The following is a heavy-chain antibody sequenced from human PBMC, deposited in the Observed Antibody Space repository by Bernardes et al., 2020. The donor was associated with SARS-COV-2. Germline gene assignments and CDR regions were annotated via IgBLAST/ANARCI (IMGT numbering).Heavy chain of an antibody. J-gene: IGHJ5*02. D-gene: IGHD2-15*01. CDR1: GYTLTELS. CDR3: ATGPGDSPPYCSGGSCYSGWFDP. V-gene: IGHV1-24*01. Sequence: ASVKVSCKVSGYTLTELSMHWVRQAPGKGLEWMGGFDPEDGETIYAQKFQGRVTMTEDTSTDTAYMELSSLRSEDTAGYYCATGPGDSPPYCSGGSCYSGWFDPWGQGTLVTVSS. CDR2: FDPEDGET.